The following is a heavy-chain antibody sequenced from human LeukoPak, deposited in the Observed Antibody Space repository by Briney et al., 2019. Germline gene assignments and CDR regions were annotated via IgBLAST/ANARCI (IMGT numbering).Heavy chain of an antibody. V-gene: IGHV3-7*01. J-gene: IGHJ5*02. Sequence: GGSLRLSCAASGFTFTSYWMGWVRQAPGKGLEWVANIKQDGSEQYYVDSVKGRFTISRDNAKNSLSLQMNSLRAEDTAVYYCARPLMYYYGSETYFWFDPWGQGTLVTVSS. D-gene: IGHD3-10*01. CDR1: GFTFTSYW. CDR2: IKQDGSEQ. CDR3: ARPLMYYYGSETYFWFDP.